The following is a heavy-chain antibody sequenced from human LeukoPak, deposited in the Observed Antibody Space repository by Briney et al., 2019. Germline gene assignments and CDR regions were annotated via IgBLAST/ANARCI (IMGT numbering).Heavy chain of an antibody. J-gene: IGHJ6*03. CDR1: GGSISSYY. CDR2: IYYSGST. CDR3: ARAVVGAISNYYYYMDV. V-gene: IGHV4-59*01. Sequence: PSETLSLTCTVSGGSISSYYWSWIRQPPGKGLEWIGYIYYSGSTNYNPSLKSRVTISVDTSKNQFSLKLSSVTAADTAVYYCARAVVGAISNYYYYMDVWGKGTTVTVPS. D-gene: IGHD1-26*01.